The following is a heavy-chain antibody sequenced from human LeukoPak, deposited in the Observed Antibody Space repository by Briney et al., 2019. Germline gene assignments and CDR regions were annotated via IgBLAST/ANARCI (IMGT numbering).Heavy chain of an antibody. Sequence: ASVKVSCEASGYTFTSYAMHWERQAPGQRLEWMGWINAGNGNTKYSQKFQGRVTITRDTSASTAYMELSSLRSEDTAVYYCARDLDSSREDVWGQGTTVTVSS. CDR1: GYTFTSYA. CDR3: ARDLDSSREDV. CDR2: INAGNGNT. D-gene: IGHD3-22*01. J-gene: IGHJ6*02. V-gene: IGHV1-3*01.